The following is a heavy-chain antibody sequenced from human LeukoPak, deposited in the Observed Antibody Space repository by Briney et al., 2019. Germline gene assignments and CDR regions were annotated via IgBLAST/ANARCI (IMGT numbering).Heavy chain of an antibody. D-gene: IGHD3-16*01. CDR2: INHNGNVN. Sequence: GSLRLSCAASGFTFSSYWMNWARQAPGKGLEWVASINHNGNVNYYVDSVKGRFTISRDNAKNSLYLQMSNMRAEDTAVYFCARGGGLDVWGQGATVTVSS. CDR3: ARGGGLDV. CDR1: GFTFSSYW. V-gene: IGHV3-7*03. J-gene: IGHJ6*02.